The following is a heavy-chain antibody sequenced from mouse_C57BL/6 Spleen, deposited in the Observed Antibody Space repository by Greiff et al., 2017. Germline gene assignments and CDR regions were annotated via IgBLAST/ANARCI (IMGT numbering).Heavy chain of an antibody. J-gene: IGHJ4*01. Sequence: EVHLVESGGGLVKPGGSLKLSCAASGFTFSSYAMSWVRQTPEKRLEWVATISDGGSYTYYQDNVKGRFTISRDNAKNNLYLQMRHLKSEDTAMYYCAGAHYYGSCLYDYAMDYWGQGTSVTVSS. V-gene: IGHV5-4*01. D-gene: IGHD1-1*01. CDR2: ISDGGSYT. CDR3: AGAHYYGSCLYDYAMDY. CDR1: GFTFSSYA.